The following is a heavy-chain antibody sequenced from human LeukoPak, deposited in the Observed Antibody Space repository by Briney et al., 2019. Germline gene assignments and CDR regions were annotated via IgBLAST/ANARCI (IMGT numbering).Heavy chain of an antibody. CDR2: IYHSGST. CDR1: GGSISSSNW. J-gene: IGHJ4*02. Sequence: SGTLSLTCAVSGGSISSSNWWSWVRQPPGKGLEWIGEIYHSGSTNYNPSLKSRVTISVDKSKNQFSLKLSSVTAADTAVYYCARVGDYVWGSYRYYPYFDYWGQGTLVTVSS. CDR3: ARVGDYVWGSYRYYPYFDY. D-gene: IGHD3-16*02. V-gene: IGHV4-4*02.